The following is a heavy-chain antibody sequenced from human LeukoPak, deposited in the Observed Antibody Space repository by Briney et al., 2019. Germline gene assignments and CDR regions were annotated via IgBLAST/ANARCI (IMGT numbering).Heavy chain of an antibody. Sequence: GGSLRLSCAASGFSFGSYALSWVRQAPGKGLEWVSVISGSGDNTHYTDPVKGRFTISRDNSKNTLYLQMNSLRAEDTAVYYCASLSDAIESFGTRNYWGQGTLVTVSS. CDR2: ISGSGDNT. CDR3: ASLSDAIESFGTRNY. V-gene: IGHV3-23*01. J-gene: IGHJ4*02. D-gene: IGHD2-8*01. CDR1: GFSFGSYA.